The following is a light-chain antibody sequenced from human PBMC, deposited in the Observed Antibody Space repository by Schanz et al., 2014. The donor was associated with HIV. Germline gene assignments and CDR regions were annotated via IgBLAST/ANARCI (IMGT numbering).Light chain of an antibody. J-gene: IGLJ2*01. CDR3: SSYAGSNTVV. Sequence: QSVLTQPASLSGSPGQSITISCTGTNSDVGSYNFVSWYQQHPGKAPKLMIYEVSERPSGVPDRFSGSKSGNTASLTVSGLQADDEADYYCSSYAGSNTVVFGGGTKLTVL. CDR2: EVS. CDR1: NSDVGSYNF. V-gene: IGLV2-8*01.